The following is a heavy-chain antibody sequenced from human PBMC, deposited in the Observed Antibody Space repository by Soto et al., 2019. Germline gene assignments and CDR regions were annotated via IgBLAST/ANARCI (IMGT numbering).Heavy chain of an antibody. CDR1: GLTFSNYW. Sequence: EVQLVESGGDLVQPGGSLRLSCVASGLTFSNYWMHWVRQAPGKGLLWVSRTNTDGRSTNYADSVKGRFPMSRDNATNSQYLQLSLLRAEDTAIYYCARGYCSGGNCYSEFSFDIWGQGTMATVSS. CDR3: ARGYCSGGNCYSEFSFDI. J-gene: IGHJ3*02. D-gene: IGHD2-15*01. CDR2: TNTDGRST. V-gene: IGHV3-74*01.